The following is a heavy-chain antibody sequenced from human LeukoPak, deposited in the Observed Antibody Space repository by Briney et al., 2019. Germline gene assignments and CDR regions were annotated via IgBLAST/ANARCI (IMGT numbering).Heavy chain of an antibody. J-gene: IGHJ3*02. CDR3: AIHDYGDRDAFDI. V-gene: IGHV4-61*02. Sequence: SQTLPLTCTVSGHSISCGTYYWSWIRQPAGKGLEWIGRIYSSGSTSYNPSLESRVTISVDTSKNRFSLKLSSVTAADTAVYYCAIHDYGDRDAFDIWGQGTMVTVSS. D-gene: IGHD4-17*01. CDR1: GHSISCGTYY. CDR2: IYSSGST.